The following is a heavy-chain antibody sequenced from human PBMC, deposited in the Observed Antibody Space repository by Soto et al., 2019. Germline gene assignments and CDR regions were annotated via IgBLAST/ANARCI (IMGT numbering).Heavy chain of an antibody. D-gene: IGHD6-13*01. Sequence: PGGSLRLSCAASGFTFDDYAMHWVRQVPGKGLEWVSGINWNSGSIGYGDSVKGRFAISRDNAKNSPHLQMNSLSAEDTAFYYCVKDESINWYSGHFRHWGQGTPVTVSS. V-gene: IGHV3-9*01. CDR2: INWNSGSI. J-gene: IGHJ1*01. CDR1: GFTFDDYA. CDR3: VKDESINWYSGHFRH.